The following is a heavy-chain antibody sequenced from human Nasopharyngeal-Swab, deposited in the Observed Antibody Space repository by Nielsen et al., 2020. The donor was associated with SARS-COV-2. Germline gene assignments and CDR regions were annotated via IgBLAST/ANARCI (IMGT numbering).Heavy chain of an antibody. CDR2: ISYDGSNK. Sequence: GESLKISCASSGFTFSSYAMHWVRQAPGKGLEWVAVISYDGSNKYYADSVKGRFTISRNNSKNTLYLQMNSLRAEDTAVYYCARDQAIFSSGYSYYFDYWGQGILVTVSS. V-gene: IGHV3-30*04. CDR1: GFTFSSYA. CDR3: ARDQAIFSSGYSYYFDY. J-gene: IGHJ4*02. D-gene: IGHD3-22*01.